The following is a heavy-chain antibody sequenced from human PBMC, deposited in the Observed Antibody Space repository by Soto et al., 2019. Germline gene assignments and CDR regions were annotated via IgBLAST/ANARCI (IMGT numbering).Heavy chain of an antibody. CDR3: ARQGSRFLEWLLYPNWFDP. CDR1: GGSISSSSYY. CDR2: IYYSGST. J-gene: IGHJ5*02. Sequence: SETLSLTCTVSGGSISSSSYYWGWIRQPPGKGLEWIGSIYYSGSTYYNPSLKSRVTISVDTSKNQFSLKLSSATAADTAVYYCARQGSRFLEWLLYPNWFDPWGQGTLVTVSS. V-gene: IGHV4-39*01. D-gene: IGHD3-3*01.